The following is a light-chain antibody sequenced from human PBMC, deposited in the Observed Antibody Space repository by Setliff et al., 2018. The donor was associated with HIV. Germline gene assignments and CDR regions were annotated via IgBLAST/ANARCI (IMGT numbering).Light chain of an antibody. Sequence: QSVLTQPPPASGAPGQRVTISCSGSSANIGSDSVNWYQQLPTTAPKVLIYKSDQRPSGVPDRFSGSKSGNTASLTISGLQAEDEADYYCNSYISRTPLYVFGTGTRSPS. CDR1: SANIGSDS. J-gene: IGLJ1*01. CDR2: KSD. V-gene: IGLV1-44*01. CDR3: NSYISRTPLYV.